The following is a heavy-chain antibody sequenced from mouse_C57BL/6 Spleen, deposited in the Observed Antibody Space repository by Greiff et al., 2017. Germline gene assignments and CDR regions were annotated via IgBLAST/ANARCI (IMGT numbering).Heavy chain of an antibody. V-gene: IGHV1-55*01. CDR2: IYPRSGNT. J-gene: IGHJ3*01. CDR1: GYTFTSYW. Sequence: QVQLQQPGAELVKPGASVKMSCKASGYTFTSYWITWVKQRPGQGLEWIGEIYPRSGNTYYNEKFKGKATLTADKSSSTAYMELRSLTSEDSAVXFCERKGFYDGSFAYWGQGTLVTVSA. D-gene: IGHD2-3*01. CDR3: ERKGFYDGSFAY.